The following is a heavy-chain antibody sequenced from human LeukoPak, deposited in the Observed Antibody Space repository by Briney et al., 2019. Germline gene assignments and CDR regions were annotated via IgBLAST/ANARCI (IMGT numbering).Heavy chain of an antibody. CDR3: ATYTRHCSGGTCYSIDY. CDR2: VYYSGST. V-gene: IGHV4-59*08. D-gene: IGHD2-15*01. Sequence: PSETLSLTCTVSGESISGYHWSWIRQPPGRGLEWIGYVYYSGSTNYNPSLKSRVTISLDTSNNQFSLKLSSVTASDTAIYYCATYTRHCSGGTCYSIDYWGQGTLVTVSS. J-gene: IGHJ4*02. CDR1: GESISGYH.